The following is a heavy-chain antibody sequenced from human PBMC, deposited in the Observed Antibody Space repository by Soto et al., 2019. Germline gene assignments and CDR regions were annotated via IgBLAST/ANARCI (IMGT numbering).Heavy chain of an antibody. CDR1: GYDFFKYN. CDR2: INPNGGYT. J-gene: IGHJ4*02. D-gene: IGHD2-21*02. CDR3: TRADSDVVILPDVRPLFDL. V-gene: IGHV1-46*01. Sequence: QVQLVQSGAEVKKPGASVMVSCKTSGYDFFKYNMHWVRQAPGQGLEWMGVINPNGGYTRHAQKFQGRVIMTRDTSSKIVYMELSGLTSADTAMYYCTRADSDVVILPDVRPLFDLWGQGALVTVSS.